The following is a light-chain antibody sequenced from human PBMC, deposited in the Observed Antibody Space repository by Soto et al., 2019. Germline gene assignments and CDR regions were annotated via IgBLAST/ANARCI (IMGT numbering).Light chain of an antibody. CDR1: QSVRSN. CDR3: QQYNSWPLT. CDR2: GAS. V-gene: IGKV3-15*01. Sequence: EIVMTQSPATLSVPPLDRLTLSCTASQSVRSNSAWYQQKPGQAPRLLFYGASTRATGIPARFSGSGYETEFTLTISSLQSEDFAVYYCQQYNSWPLTFGGGTKVDIK. J-gene: IGKJ4*01.